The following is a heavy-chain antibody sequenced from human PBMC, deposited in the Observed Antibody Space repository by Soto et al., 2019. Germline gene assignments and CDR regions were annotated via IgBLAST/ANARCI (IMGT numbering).Heavy chain of an antibody. V-gene: IGHV1-3*01. CDR3: ARDDGQYGAFDY. J-gene: IGHJ4*02. CDR2: INAGNGNT. Sequence: GASVKVSCKASGYTFTSYAMHWVRQAPGQRLEWMGWINAGNGNTKYSQKFQGRVTITRDTSASTAYMELSSLRSEDTAVYYCARDDGQYGAFDYWGQGTLVTVS. D-gene: IGHD4-4*01. CDR1: GYTFTSYA.